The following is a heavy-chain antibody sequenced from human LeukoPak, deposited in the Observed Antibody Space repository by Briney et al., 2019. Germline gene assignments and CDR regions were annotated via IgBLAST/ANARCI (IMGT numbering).Heavy chain of an antibody. V-gene: IGHV4-59*01. J-gene: IGHJ6*02. D-gene: IGHD2-2*01. Sequence: SETLSLTCTVSGGSTSSYYWSWIRQPPGKGLEWIGYIYYSGSTNYNPSLKSRVTISVDTSKNQFSLKLSSVTAADTAVYYCARDTGYCSSTSCESYYYYGMDVWGQGTTVTVSS. CDR2: IYYSGST. CDR3: ARDTGYCSSTSCESYYYYGMDV. CDR1: GGSTSSYY.